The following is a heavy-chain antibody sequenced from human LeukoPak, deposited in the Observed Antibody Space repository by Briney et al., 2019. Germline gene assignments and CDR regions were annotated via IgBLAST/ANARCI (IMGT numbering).Heavy chain of an antibody. Sequence: GGSLRLSCAASGFTFSSYGMHWVRQAPGKGLEWVAVIWYDGSNKYYADSVKGRFTISRDNSKNTLYLQMNSLRAEDTAVYYCARSENVDTAINWYFDLWGRGTLVTVSS. D-gene: IGHD5-18*01. CDR2: IWYDGSNK. CDR3: ARSENVDTAINWYFDL. J-gene: IGHJ2*01. CDR1: GFTFSSYG. V-gene: IGHV3-33*01.